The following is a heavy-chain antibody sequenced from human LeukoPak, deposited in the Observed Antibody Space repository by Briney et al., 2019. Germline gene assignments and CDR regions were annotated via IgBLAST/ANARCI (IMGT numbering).Heavy chain of an antibody. CDR1: TFTFSNAW. Sequence: GGSLRPSCAVSTFTFSNAWMSWVRQAPGKGLEWVGRIKSKSDGGTTDYAAPVKGRFTISRDDSKNTLYLQMNSLKTEDTAVYYCTTAPRGYCSGGSCSHAFDIWGHGTMVSVSS. J-gene: IGHJ3*02. D-gene: IGHD2-15*01. CDR2: IKSKSDGGTT. CDR3: TTAPRGYCSGGSCSHAFDI. V-gene: IGHV3-15*01.